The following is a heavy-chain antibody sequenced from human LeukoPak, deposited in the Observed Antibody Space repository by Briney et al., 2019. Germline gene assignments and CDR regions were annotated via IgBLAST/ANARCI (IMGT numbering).Heavy chain of an antibody. D-gene: IGHD1-26*01. CDR3: TPLQDSGTYYPFDY. J-gene: IGHJ4*02. V-gene: IGHV3-73*01. CDR1: GFTFSGSG. CDR2: IRSKADNYAT. Sequence: TGGSLRLSCAASGFTFSGSGIHWVRQAPGKGLEWVGHIRSKADNYATVYAASVKGRFTITRDDSKNTAYLQMNSLKTEDTAVYYCTPLQDSGTYYPFDYWGQGTLVTVSS.